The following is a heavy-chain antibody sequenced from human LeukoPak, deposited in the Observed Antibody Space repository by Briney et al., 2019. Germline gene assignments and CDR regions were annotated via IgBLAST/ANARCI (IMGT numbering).Heavy chain of an antibody. CDR1: GYTFTSYG. Sequence: GASVKVSCKASGYTFTSYGISWVRQAPGQGLEWMGWISAYNGNTNYAQKLQGRVTMTTDTSTSTAYMELRSLRSDDTAVYYCARTGYCSSTSCYPSIYYYYYMDVWGKGTTVTISS. J-gene: IGHJ6*03. V-gene: IGHV1-18*01. D-gene: IGHD2-2*01. CDR2: ISAYNGNT. CDR3: ARTGYCSSTSCYPSIYYYYYMDV.